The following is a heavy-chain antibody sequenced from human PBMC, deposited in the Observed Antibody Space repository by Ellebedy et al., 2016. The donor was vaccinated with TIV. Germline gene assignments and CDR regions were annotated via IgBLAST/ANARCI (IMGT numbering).Heavy chain of an antibody. CDR1: GFAFSSYW. CDR2: IKQDGSEK. Sequence: GGSLRLSCAASGFAFSSYWMCWVRQAPGKGLEWVANIKQDGSEKYYVDSVKGRFTISRDNAKNSLYLQMNSLRAEDTAVYYCARDPFLEAVGYFDYWGQGTLVTVSS. D-gene: IGHD6-13*01. J-gene: IGHJ4*02. V-gene: IGHV3-7*03. CDR3: ARDPFLEAVGYFDY.